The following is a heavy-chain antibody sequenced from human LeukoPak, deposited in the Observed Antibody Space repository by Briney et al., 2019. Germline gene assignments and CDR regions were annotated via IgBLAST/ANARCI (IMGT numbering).Heavy chain of an antibody. V-gene: IGHV5-51*01. D-gene: IGHD3-22*01. CDR2: IYPSNSDT. Sequence: GESLKLSCKGSGYSFTTYWIGWVRQMPGKGPEWMGIIYPSNSDTRYSPSFQGQVTISADKSISTAYLQWSSLKASDTAMYYCARQGVGVTLDYWGQGTLVTVSS. J-gene: IGHJ4*02. CDR1: GYSFTTYW. CDR3: ARQGVGVTLDY.